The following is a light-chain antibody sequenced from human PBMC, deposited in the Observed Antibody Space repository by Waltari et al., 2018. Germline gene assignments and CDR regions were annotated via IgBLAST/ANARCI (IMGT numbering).Light chain of an antibody. J-gene: IGKJ2*03. V-gene: IGKV2-30*01. CDR1: QSLVYSDGNIY. CDR3: MQGTNWPQS. CDR2: KVS. Sequence: DVVMTQSPLSLPVTLGQPASISCRSRQSLVYSDGNIYLNWFQQRPGQSPRRLIYKVSRRDSGVPERFSGSGSGTDFTLRISGVEAEDVGLYFGMQGTNWPQSFGQGTKLEIK.